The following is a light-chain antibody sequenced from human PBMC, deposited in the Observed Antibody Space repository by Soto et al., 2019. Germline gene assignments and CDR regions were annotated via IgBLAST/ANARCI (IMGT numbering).Light chain of an antibody. J-gene: IGLJ2*01. CDR2: EVT. V-gene: IGLV2-8*01. CDR3: SSYAGSNNLGV. Sequence: QSALTQPPSASGPPGQSVTISCTGTSSDIGGYHYVSWYQQHPGKAPKLMIYEVTKRPSGVPDRFSGSKSGNTASLTVSGLQAEDEADYYCSSYAGSNNLGVFGGGTKLTVL. CDR1: SSDIGGYHY.